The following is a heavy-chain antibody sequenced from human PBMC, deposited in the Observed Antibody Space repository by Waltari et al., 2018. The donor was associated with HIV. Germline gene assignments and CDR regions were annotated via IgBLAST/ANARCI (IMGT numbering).Heavy chain of an antibody. Sequence: EVQLVESGGGLVQPGRSLRLTCTASGFSLGDYAMTWVRQAPGKGLEWVGFIRSKAYGGTTEYAASVKGRFAISRDDSKSIVYLQMNNLKTDDTAVYYCIVLLGGSGCDYWGQGTLVTVSS. CDR2: IRSKAYGGTT. CDR3: IVLLGGSGCDY. V-gene: IGHV3-49*04. J-gene: IGHJ4*02. D-gene: IGHD5-12*01. CDR1: GFSLGDYA.